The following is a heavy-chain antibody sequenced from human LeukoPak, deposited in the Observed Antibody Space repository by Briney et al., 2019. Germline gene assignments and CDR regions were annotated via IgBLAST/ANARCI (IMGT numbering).Heavy chain of an antibody. CDR3: ARFHYYDSSGSFDY. J-gene: IGHJ4*02. Sequence: GASVKVSCKASGYTFTGYYMHWVRQAPGQGLEWMGWINPNSGGTNYAQKFQGRVTMTRDTSISTAYMELSRLRSDDTAVYYCARFHYYDSSGSFDYWGQGTLVTVSS. V-gene: IGHV1-2*02. CDR1: GYTFTGYY. D-gene: IGHD3-22*01. CDR2: INPNSGGT.